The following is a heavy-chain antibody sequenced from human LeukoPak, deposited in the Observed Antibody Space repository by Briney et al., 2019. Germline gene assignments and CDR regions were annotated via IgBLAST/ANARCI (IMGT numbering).Heavy chain of an antibody. CDR3: ARSKYSSGRANRGDWFDP. J-gene: IGHJ5*02. Sequence: ASVKVSCKASGYTFTSYGISWVRQAPGQGLEWMGWMNPNSGNTGYAQKFQGRVTMTRNTSISTAYMELSSLRSEDTAVYYCARSKYSSGRANRGDWFDPWGQGTLVTVSS. CDR2: MNPNSGNT. V-gene: IGHV1-8*02. CDR1: GYTFTSYG. D-gene: IGHD6-19*01.